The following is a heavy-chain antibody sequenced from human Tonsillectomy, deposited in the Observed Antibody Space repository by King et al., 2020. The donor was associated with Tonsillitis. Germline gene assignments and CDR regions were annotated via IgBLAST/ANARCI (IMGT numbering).Heavy chain of an antibody. Sequence: VQLVESGGGVVQPGRSPRLSCAASGFPFRSYGMHWVRQAPGKGLEWVILISDDGSKKYYADSVMGRFTISRDNAKNTLYLQMNSLTAEDTAVYYCAKSIGYGDYDYAMDVWGQGTTVTVSS. CDR2: ISDDGSKK. D-gene: IGHD4-17*01. V-gene: IGHV3-30*18. CDR1: GFPFRSYG. J-gene: IGHJ6*02. CDR3: AKSIGYGDYDYAMDV.